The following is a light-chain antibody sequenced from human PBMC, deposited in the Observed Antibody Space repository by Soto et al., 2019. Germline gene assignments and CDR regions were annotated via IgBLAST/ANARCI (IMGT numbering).Light chain of an antibody. CDR3: QQYDSSPQWT. V-gene: IGKV3-20*01. Sequence: EIVLTQSPGTLSLSPGERATLSCRASQSVSSSYLAWYQQKPGQAPRLLIYGASSRATGIPDRFSGSGSGTDFTLTISRLEPEDFAVYYCQQYDSSPQWTFGQGTKVDIK. CDR1: QSVSSSY. J-gene: IGKJ1*01. CDR2: GAS.